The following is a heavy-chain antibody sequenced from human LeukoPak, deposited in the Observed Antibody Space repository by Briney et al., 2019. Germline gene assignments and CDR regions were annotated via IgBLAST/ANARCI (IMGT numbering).Heavy chain of an antibody. D-gene: IGHD3-3*01. Sequence: SETLSLTCTVSGGSISSYYWGWIRQPPGKGLEWIGYIYYSGSTNYNPSLKSRVTISVDTSKNQFSLKLSSVTAADTAVYYCARAPAIFGVVIDAFDIWGQGTMATVSS. CDR1: GGSISSYY. CDR2: IYYSGST. V-gene: IGHV4-59*01. CDR3: ARAPAIFGVVIDAFDI. J-gene: IGHJ3*02.